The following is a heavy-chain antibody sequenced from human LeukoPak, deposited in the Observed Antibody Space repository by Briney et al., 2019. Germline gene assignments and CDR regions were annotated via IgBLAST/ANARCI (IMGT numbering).Heavy chain of an antibody. Sequence: ASVKVSCKASGYTFTVYYMHWGRQAPGHGLEWMGWINPKNAGTNFAQRFQGRVTMTRYTSISTVYMELSRLRSGDTALYYCARTLYIAAVPGGFDYWGQGTLITVSS. CDR3: ARTLYIAAVPGGFDY. J-gene: IGHJ4*02. V-gene: IGHV1-2*02. D-gene: IGHD6-13*01. CDR2: INPKNAGT. CDR1: GYTFTVYY.